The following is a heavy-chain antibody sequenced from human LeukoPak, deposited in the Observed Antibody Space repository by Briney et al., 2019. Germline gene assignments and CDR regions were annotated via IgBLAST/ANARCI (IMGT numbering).Heavy chain of an antibody. CDR1: GFTFSSYA. CDR3: AREGPMLRGVIGGKIDY. CDR2: ISGSGGST. D-gene: IGHD3-10*01. J-gene: IGHJ4*02. V-gene: IGHV3-23*01. Sequence: GGSLRLSCAASGFTFSSYAMSWVRQAPGKGLEWVSAISGSGGSTYYADTVKGRFTISRDNAKNSLYLQMNSLRPEDTAVYYCAREGPMLRGVIGGKIDYWGQGTLVTVSS.